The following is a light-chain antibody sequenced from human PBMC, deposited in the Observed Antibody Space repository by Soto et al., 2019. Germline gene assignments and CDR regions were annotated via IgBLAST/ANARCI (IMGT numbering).Light chain of an antibody. CDR1: QSVTDW. J-gene: IGKJ2*01. CDR2: KAS. CDR3: HQYNTFPPYS. V-gene: IGKV1-5*03. Sequence: DIQMTQSPSTLSASVGDRVTLTCRASQSVTDWLAWYQQKPGEAPKVLIYKASNLESGVPSRFSGSGFGTEFTLSISSQQPDDSAVYYCHQYNTFPPYSFGQGTKLEI.